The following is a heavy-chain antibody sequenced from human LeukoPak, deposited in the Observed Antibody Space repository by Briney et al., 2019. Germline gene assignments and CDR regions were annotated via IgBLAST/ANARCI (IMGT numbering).Heavy chain of an antibody. CDR2: ISPTGSHT. J-gene: IGHJ4*02. CDR1: GFTFSGYA. CDR3: ARDRPGDGFNSD. V-gene: IGHV3-23*01. Sequence: GGSLRLSCAASGFTFSGYAMHWARQAPGKGLEWVSTISPTGSHTFYSDSVKGRYDISRDNSKNTLYLQMNSLRAEDTAVYYCARDRPGDGFNSDWGQGTLVTVSS. D-gene: IGHD5-24*01.